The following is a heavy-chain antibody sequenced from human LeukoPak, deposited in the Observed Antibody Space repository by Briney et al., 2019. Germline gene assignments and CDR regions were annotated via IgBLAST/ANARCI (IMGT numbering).Heavy chain of an antibody. CDR3: AKTADILTGYYMYYYFYMDV. CDR1: GFTFSNYW. Sequence: QPGGSLRLSCAASGFTFSNYWMSWVRQAPGKGLEWVSAISGSGGSTYYADSVKGRFTISRDNSKNTLYLQMNSLRAEDTAVYYCAKTADILTGYYMYYYFYMDVWGKGTAVTISS. CDR2: ISGSGGST. V-gene: IGHV3-23*01. J-gene: IGHJ6*03. D-gene: IGHD3-9*01.